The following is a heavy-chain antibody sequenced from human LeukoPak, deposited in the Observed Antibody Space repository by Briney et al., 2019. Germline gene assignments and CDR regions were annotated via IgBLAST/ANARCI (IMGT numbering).Heavy chain of an antibody. CDR2: IRSNSDGGTA. CDR1: GFTFRHIW. Sequence: GGSLRLSCAASGFTFRHIWMTWVRQAPGKGLKWVGRIRSNSDGGTADYAAPVKGRFTISRDDSKTTLYLQLNSLKAEDTAVYYSNTATSVTTSWSWGQGTLVTVSS. J-gene: IGHJ4*02. CDR3: NTATSVTTSWS. V-gene: IGHV3-15*01. D-gene: IGHD5-24*01.